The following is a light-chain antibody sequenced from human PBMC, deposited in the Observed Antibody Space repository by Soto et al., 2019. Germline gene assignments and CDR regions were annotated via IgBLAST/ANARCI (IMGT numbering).Light chain of an antibody. CDR3: CSYAGSYPVV. CDR2: DVS. CDR1: ISDVGGYNY. V-gene: IGLV2-11*01. Sequence: QSVLTQPRSVSGSPGQSVTISCTGTISDVGGYNYVSWYQQHPGKAPKLMIYDVSKRPSGVPDRFSGSKSGNTASLTISGLQAEDEADYYCCSYAGSYPVVFGGGTKVTVL. J-gene: IGLJ2*01.